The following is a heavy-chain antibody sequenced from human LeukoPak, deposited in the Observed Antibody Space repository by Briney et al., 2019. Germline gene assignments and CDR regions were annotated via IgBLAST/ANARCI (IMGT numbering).Heavy chain of an antibody. D-gene: IGHD3-3*01. J-gene: IGHJ6*02. Sequence: GASVKVSCKASGYTFTSYDINWVRQATGQGLEWMGWMNPNSGNTGYAQKFQGRVTMTRNTSISTAYMELSSLRSEDTAVYYCAREYYDFWSGYAYYYYYYGMDVWGRGTTVTVSS. CDR1: GYTFTSYD. CDR3: AREYYDFWSGYAYYYYYYGMDV. CDR2: MNPNSGNT. V-gene: IGHV1-8*01.